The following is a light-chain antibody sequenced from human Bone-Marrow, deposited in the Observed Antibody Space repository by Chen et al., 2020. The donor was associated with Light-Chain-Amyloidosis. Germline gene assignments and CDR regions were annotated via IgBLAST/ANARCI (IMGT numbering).Light chain of an antibody. CDR1: SSDVGHYNY. Sequence: QSALTQPASVSGSPGQSITISCTGTSSDVGHYNYVSWYQQHPGKAPKILINDVSNRPSGVSNRLSGSKSGNTASLAISGLQAEDDDDYYCSSYKSTYTLRFGGGTKLTVL. V-gene: IGLV2-14*03. CDR3: SSYKSTYTLR. J-gene: IGLJ2*01. CDR2: DVS.